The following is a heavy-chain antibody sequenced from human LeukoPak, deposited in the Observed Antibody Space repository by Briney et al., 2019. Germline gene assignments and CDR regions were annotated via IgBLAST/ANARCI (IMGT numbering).Heavy chain of an antibody. D-gene: IGHD1-26*01. J-gene: IGHJ6*03. Sequence: SSETLSLTCTVSGGSISNYYWSWIRQPAGKGLEWIGSIYYSGSTYYNPSLKSRVTISVDTSKNQFSLKLSSVTAADTAVYYCARHGWELPKVGYYYYYYYMDVWGKGTTVTISS. V-gene: IGHV4-59*05. CDR3: ARHGWELPKVGYYYYYYYMDV. CDR1: GGSISNYY. CDR2: IYYSGST.